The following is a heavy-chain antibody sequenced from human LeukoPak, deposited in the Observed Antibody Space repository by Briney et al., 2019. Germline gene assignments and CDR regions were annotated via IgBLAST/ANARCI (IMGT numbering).Heavy chain of an antibody. V-gene: IGHV4-31*03. CDR3: AREIAGTIDY. CDR1: GGSISSGGYY. D-gene: IGHD1-7*01. Sequence: PSETLSLTCTVSGGSISSGGYYWSWIRQHPGKGLEWIGYIYYSGSTYYNPSLKSRVTISVDTSKNQFSLKLSSVTAADTAVYYCAREIAGTIDYWGQGTLVTASS. CDR2: IYYSGST. J-gene: IGHJ4*02.